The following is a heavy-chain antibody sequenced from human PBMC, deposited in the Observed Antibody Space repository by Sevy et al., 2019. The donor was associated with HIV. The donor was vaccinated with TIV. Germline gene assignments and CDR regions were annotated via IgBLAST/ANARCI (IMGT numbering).Heavy chain of an antibody. CDR2: IYSGGST. J-gene: IGHJ6*02. V-gene: IGHV3-53*01. Sequence: GGSLRLSCAASGFTVSSNYMSGVRQAPGKGLEWVSVIYSGGSTYYADSVKGRFTISRDNSKNTLYLQMNSLRAEDTAVYYCARRNYDILTGRSDYGMDVWGQGTTVTVSS. CDR1: GFTVSSNY. CDR3: ARRNYDILTGRSDYGMDV. D-gene: IGHD3-9*01.